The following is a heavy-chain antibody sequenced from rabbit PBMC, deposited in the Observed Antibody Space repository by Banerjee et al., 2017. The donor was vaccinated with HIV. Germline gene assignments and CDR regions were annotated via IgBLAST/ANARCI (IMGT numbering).Heavy chain of an antibody. CDR1: GIDFSSGYY. Sequence: QSLEESGGGLVKPEGSLTLTCTASGIDFSSGYYMCWVRQAPGKGLEWIGCINTGSGGTWYASWAKGRFTISKTSSTTVTLQMTSLTAADTATYFCARSSYAAVGYDLWGQGTLVTVS. CDR2: INTGSGGT. D-gene: IGHD4-2*01. J-gene: IGHJ3*01. V-gene: IGHV1S40*01. CDR3: ARSSYAAVGYDL.